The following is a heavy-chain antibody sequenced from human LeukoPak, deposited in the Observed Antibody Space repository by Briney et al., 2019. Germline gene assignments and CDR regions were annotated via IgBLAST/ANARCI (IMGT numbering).Heavy chain of an antibody. Sequence: GGSLRLSCAASGFTFSNYAMHWARQAPGKGLDWVAFISYDGNKKYYAGSVKGRFTLSRDNSKNTLYLQMNSLRAEDTAVYFCAKDISGSYSVDYWGQGTLVTVSS. CDR3: AKDISGSYSVDY. V-gene: IGHV3-30-3*01. CDR2: ISYDGNKK. CDR1: GFTFSNYA. J-gene: IGHJ4*02. D-gene: IGHD1-26*01.